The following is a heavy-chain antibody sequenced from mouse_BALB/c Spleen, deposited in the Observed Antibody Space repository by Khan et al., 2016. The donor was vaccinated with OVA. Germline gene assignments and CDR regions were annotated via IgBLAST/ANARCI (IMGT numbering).Heavy chain of an antibody. CDR1: GFSLSRYN. Sequence: QVRLQQSGPGLVAPSQSLSITCTVSGFSLSRYNIHWVRQPPGKGLEWLGMIWGGGGTDYNSTLKSRLSIRKDNSKSQVFLKINSLQSDDTDMYFCASAYYRYEVYCAMDYWGQGTSVTVSS. CDR3: ASAYYRYEVYCAMDY. V-gene: IGHV2-6-4*01. D-gene: IGHD2-14*01. J-gene: IGHJ4*01. CDR2: IWGGGGT.